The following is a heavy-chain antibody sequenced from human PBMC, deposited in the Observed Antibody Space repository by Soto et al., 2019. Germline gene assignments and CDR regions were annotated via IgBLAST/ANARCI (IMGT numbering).Heavy chain of an antibody. D-gene: IGHD3-10*01. J-gene: IGHJ6*02. CDR1: GYTFTGYY. CDR2: INPNSGGT. V-gene: IGHV1-2*02. CDR3: ARGSYYYGLGSYLFYSYYGMDF. Sequence: ASVKVSCKASGYTFTGYYMHWVRQAPGQGLEGMGWINPNSGGTNYAQKFQGRVTMTRDTSISTAYMELSRLRSDDTAVYYCARGSYYYGLGSYLFYSYYGMDFRGQGTRVTVPS.